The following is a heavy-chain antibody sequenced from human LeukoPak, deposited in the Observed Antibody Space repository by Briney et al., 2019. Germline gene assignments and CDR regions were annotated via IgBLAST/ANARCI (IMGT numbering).Heavy chain of an antibody. D-gene: IGHD5-12*01. CDR3: ARDHLLRKHAFDI. Sequence: GGSLRLSCVASGFTFSTFAMSWVRQAPGKGLEWVSAITGGGGSTYYADSVKGRFTISRDNSKNTLYLQMNSLRAEDTAVYYCARDHLLRKHAFDIWGQGTMVTVSS. V-gene: IGHV3-23*01. CDR2: ITGGGGST. CDR1: GFTFSTFA. J-gene: IGHJ3*02.